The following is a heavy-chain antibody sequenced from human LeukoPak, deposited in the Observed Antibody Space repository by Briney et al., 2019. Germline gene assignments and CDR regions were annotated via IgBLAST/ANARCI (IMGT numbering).Heavy chain of an antibody. Sequence: ASVKVSCKASGYTFTGYYIHWVRQAPGQGLEWMGWINPHSGGTNYAQKFQGGVTMTRDTSITTAYMELSSLRSDDTAAYYCARFSPRIIREKFDSWGQGTLVTVSS. CDR3: ARFSPRIIREKFDS. V-gene: IGHV1-2*02. J-gene: IGHJ4*02. CDR2: INPHSGGT. CDR1: GYTFTGYY. D-gene: IGHD1-26*01.